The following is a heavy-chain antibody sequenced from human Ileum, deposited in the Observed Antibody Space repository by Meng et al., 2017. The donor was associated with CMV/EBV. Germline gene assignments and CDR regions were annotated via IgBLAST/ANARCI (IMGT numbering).Heavy chain of an antibody. V-gene: IGHV3-74*03. CDR2: ISSAATTT. CDR1: VLIFSSSW. Sequence: CAVSVLIFSSSWVHWVRQGPGKGRVWISRISSAATTTTYADSVEGRFTITRDNAKDTLYLQMNSLRDEDTGIYYCTRGESGYGRLDSWGQGTLVTVSS. J-gene: IGHJ5*01. D-gene: IGHD5-12*01. CDR3: TRGESGYGRLDS.